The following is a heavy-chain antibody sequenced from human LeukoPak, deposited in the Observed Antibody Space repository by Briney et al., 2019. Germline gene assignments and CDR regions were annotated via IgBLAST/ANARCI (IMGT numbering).Heavy chain of an antibody. CDR1: GFTFSSYW. D-gene: IGHD3-3*01. J-gene: IGHJ6*03. V-gene: IGHV3-7*04. Sequence: GGSLRLSCAASGFTFSSYWMSWVRQAPGKGLEWVANIKQDGSEKYYVDSVKGRFTISRDNAKNSLYLQMNSLRAEDTAVYYCARAQGYDFWSGYYGGRDYYYMDVWGKGTTVTVSS. CDR2: IKQDGSEK. CDR3: ARAQGYDFWSGYYGGRDYYYMDV.